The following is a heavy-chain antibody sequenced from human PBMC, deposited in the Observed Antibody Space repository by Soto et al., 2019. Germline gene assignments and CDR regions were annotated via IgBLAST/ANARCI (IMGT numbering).Heavy chain of an antibody. CDR2: IYYSGST. Sequence: SETLSLTCTVSGVSVSNGSYYWSWIRQPPGKGLEWIGYIYYSGSTNYNPSLKSRVTISVDTSKNQSSLKLSSVTATDTAIYYCAREQQLGHVKTFDHWGQGTLVTVSS. CDR1: GVSVSNGSYY. J-gene: IGHJ4*02. V-gene: IGHV4-61*01. D-gene: IGHD6-13*01. CDR3: AREQQLGHVKTFDH.